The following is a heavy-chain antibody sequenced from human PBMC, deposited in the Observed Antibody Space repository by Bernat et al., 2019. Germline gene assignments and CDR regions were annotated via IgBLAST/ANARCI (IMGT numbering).Heavy chain of an antibody. CDR3: ARDVSSMVQGVISKMYYYYYMDV. Sequence: EVQLVESGGGLVKPGGSLRLSCAASGFTFSSYSMNWVRQAPGKGREWVSSIRSSSSYIYYADSVKGRFNISRDNAKNSLYLQMNSLRAEDTAVYYCARDVSSMVQGVISKMYYYYYMDVWGKGTTVTVSS. CDR2: IRSSSSYI. CDR1: GFTFSSYS. J-gene: IGHJ6*03. D-gene: IGHD3-10*01. V-gene: IGHV3-21*01.